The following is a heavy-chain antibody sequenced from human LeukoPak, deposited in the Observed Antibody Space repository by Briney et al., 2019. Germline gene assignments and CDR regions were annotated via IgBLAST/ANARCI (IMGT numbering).Heavy chain of an antibody. J-gene: IGHJ4*02. CDR3: ARVPNVITSYYHIDY. CDR2: ISAYNGHT. CDR1: GYTFTTYG. Sequence: ASVKVSCKTSGYTFTTYGISWVRQAPGQGLEWMGWISAYNGHTTYAQKFQGRVTMTTDTSTSTAHMELRSLRSDDTAVYYCARVPNVITSYYHIDYWGQGTLVTVSS. V-gene: IGHV1-18*01. D-gene: IGHD3-9*01.